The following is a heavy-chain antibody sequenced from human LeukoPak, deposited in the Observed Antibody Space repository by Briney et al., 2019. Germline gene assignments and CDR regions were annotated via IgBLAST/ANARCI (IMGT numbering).Heavy chain of an antibody. J-gene: IGHJ4*02. V-gene: IGHV3-23*01. D-gene: IGHD5-24*01. Sequence: GGSLRLSCAASGFTFSSYWMSWVRQAPGKGLEWVSAISGSGGSTYYADSVKGRFTISRDNSKKTLYLQMNSLRAEDTAVYYCAKDSLSTFDYWGQGTLVTVSS. CDR2: ISGSGGST. CDR3: AKDSLSTFDY. CDR1: GFTFSSYW.